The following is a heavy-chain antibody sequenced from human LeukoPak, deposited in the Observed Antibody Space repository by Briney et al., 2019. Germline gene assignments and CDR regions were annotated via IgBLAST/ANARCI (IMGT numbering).Heavy chain of an antibody. CDR3: ARDCSSTSCYRNWFDP. V-gene: IGHV1-18*01. CDR1: GYTFTSYG. J-gene: IGHJ5*02. D-gene: IGHD2-2*01. CDR2: ISAYNGNT. Sequence: GASVKVSCKASGYTFTSYGISWVRQAPGQGLEGMGWISAYNGNTNYAQKLQGRVTMTTDTSTSTAYMELRSLRSDDTAVYYCARDCSSTSCYRNWFDPWGQGTLVTVSS.